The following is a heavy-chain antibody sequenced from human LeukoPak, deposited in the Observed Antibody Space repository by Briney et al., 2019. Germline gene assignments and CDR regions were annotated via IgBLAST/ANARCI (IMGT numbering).Heavy chain of an antibody. V-gene: IGHV1-69*04. CDR3: ASGGEYYYDSSGYQRY. Sequence: VASVKVSCKASGGTFSSYAIRWVRQAPGQGLEWMGRIIPILGIANYAQKFQGRVTITADKSTSTAYMELSSLRSEDTAVYYCASGGEYYYDSSGYQRYWGQGTLVTVSS. CDR1: GGTFSSYA. D-gene: IGHD3-22*01. CDR2: IIPILGIA. J-gene: IGHJ4*02.